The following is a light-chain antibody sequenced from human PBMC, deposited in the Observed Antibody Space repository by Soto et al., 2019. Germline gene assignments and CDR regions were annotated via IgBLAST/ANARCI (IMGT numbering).Light chain of an antibody. CDR3: QQYETYPYT. J-gene: IGKJ2*01. CDR1: QSLSGW. CDR2: ASS. Sequence: DIQMTQSPSTLSASVGERVTITCRASQSLSGWLAWYQQKPGKAPKLLIFASSVLESGVPSRFGGGGSGTEYTLNISSLQPDDFATYYCQQYETYPYTFGQGTKLEIK. V-gene: IGKV1-5*03.